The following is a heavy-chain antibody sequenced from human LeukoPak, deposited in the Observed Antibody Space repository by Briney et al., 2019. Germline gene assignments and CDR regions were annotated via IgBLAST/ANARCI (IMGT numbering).Heavy chain of an antibody. J-gene: IGHJ4*02. CDR1: GFTFSSYE. Sequence: PRGSLRLSCAASGFTFSSYEMNWVRQAPGKGLKWVSYISSSGSTIYYADSVKGRFTISRDNAKNSLYLQMNSLRAEDTAVYYCAIDIVVVPAATDDYWGQGTLVTVSS. CDR2: ISSSGSTI. CDR3: AIDIVVVPAATDDY. V-gene: IGHV3-48*03. D-gene: IGHD2-2*01.